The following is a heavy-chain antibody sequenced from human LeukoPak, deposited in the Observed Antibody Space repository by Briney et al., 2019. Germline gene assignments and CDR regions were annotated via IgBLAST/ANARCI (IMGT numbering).Heavy chain of an antibody. CDR2: ISGSGGST. CDR3: ARDPYSGSYGADYYYYMDV. D-gene: IGHD1-26*01. CDR1: GFTFSSYG. Sequence: GGTLRLSCAASGFTFSSYGMSWVRQAPGKGLEWVSAISGSGGSTYYADSVKGRLTISRDNSKNTLYLQMNSLRAEDTAVYYCARDPYSGSYGADYYYYMDVWGKGTTVTISS. V-gene: IGHV3-23*01. J-gene: IGHJ6*03.